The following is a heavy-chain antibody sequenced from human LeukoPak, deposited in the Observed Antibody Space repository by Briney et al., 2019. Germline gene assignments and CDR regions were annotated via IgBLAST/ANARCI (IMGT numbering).Heavy chain of an antibody. Sequence: SETLSLTCAVYGGSFSGYYWSWIRQPPGKGLEWIGEIKHSGSTNYNPSLKSRVTISVDTSKNQFSLKLSSVTAADTAVYYCASRRGDYYDRKDYFDYWGQGTLVTVSS. CDR3: ASRRGDYYDRKDYFDY. J-gene: IGHJ4*02. D-gene: IGHD3-22*01. V-gene: IGHV4-34*01. CDR1: GGSFSGYY. CDR2: IKHSGST.